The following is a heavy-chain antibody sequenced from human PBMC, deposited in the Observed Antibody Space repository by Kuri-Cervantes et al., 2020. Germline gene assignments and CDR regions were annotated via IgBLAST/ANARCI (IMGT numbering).Heavy chain of an antibody. CDR1: GFTFSSYA. V-gene: IGHV3-30-3*01. J-gene: IGHJ4*02. CDR3: ARGAYSSSWYGGYFDY. Sequence: LSLTCAASGFTFSSYAMHWVRQAPGKGLEWVAVISYDGSNKYYADSVKGRFTISRDNAKNSLYLQMNSLRAKDTAVYYCARGAYSSSWYGGYFDYWGQGTLVTVSS. D-gene: IGHD6-13*01. CDR2: ISYDGSNK.